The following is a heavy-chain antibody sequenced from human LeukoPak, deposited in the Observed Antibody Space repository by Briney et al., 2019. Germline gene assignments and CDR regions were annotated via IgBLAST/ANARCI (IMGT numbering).Heavy chain of an antibody. J-gene: IGHJ1*01. V-gene: IGHV4-61*01. CDR3: ARDDGGSSWSVGGYFQH. D-gene: IGHD6-13*01. CDR2: IYYSGST. Sequence: SETLSLTCTVSGASISNNNYYWGWIRQPPGKGLEWIGYIYYSGSTNYNPSLKSRVTISVDTSKNQFSLKLSSVTAADTAVYYCARDDGGSSWSVGGYFQHWGQGTLVTVSS. CDR1: GASISNNNYY.